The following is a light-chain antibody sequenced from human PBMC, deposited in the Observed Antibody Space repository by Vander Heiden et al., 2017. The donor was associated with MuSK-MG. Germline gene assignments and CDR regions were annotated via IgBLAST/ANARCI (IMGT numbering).Light chain of an antibody. J-gene: IGKJ4*01. CDR3: QQYNSYPRT. CDR2: TGS. CDR1: LSISRW. V-gene: IGKV1-5*03. Sequence: DIQMTPFPSTLSASVGDDVRITCRASLSISRWLAWEQQKPGKAPKLLIYTGSSLASGVPYRFSGSGSGTEFTLNISSVEPDDVAIYYCQQYNSYPRTFGRGSKVEI.